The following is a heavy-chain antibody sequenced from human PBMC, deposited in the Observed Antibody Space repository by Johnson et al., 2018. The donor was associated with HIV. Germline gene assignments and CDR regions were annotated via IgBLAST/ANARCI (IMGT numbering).Heavy chain of an antibody. V-gene: IGHV3-30*18. CDR1: GFTFSNFG. D-gene: IGHD3-9*01. Sequence: QVQVLESGGGVVQPGGSLRLSCAASGFTFSNFGFHWVRQAPGKGLEWVAAISFAGNNKYYADSVKGRFTISRENSKNMLYLQMNSLRGEDTAVYYCAKGKTWFDALDIWGQGTMVTVSS. CDR2: ISFAGNNK. J-gene: IGHJ3*02. CDR3: AKGKTWFDALDI.